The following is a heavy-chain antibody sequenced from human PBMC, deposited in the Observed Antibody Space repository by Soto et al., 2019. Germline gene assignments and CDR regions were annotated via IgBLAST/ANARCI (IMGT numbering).Heavy chain of an antibody. CDR2: VWSDGSNP. Sequence: QVQLVESGGGVVQPGRSLRLSCAASGFLFSDYGMHWVRQHPGKGLEWVALVWSDGSNPYYAESVKGRFTISKDNSKNTLYLQMNSLLGEDTAVYYCARGTGRTYIYFDYWGEGTLVTVSS. V-gene: IGHV3-33*01. D-gene: IGHD3-10*01. CDR1: GFLFSDYG. J-gene: IGHJ4*02. CDR3: ARGTGRTYIYFDY.